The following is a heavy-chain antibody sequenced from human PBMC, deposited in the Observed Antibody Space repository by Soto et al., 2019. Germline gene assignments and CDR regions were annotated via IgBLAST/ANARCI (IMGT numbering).Heavy chain of an antibody. Sequence: PSETLSLTCTVSGGSISSYYWSWIRQPPGKGLEWIGYIYYSGSTNYNPSLKSRVTISVDTSKNQFSLKLSSVTAADTAVYYCARVDATGGSGSYYHYYYYGMDVWGQGTTVTVPS. J-gene: IGHJ6*02. CDR1: GGSISSYY. CDR2: IYYSGST. V-gene: IGHV4-59*01. CDR3: ARVDATGGSGSYYHYYYYGMDV. D-gene: IGHD3-10*01.